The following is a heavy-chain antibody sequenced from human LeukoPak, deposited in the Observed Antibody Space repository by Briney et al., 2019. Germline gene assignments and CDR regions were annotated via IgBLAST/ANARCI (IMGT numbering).Heavy chain of an antibody. J-gene: IGHJ5*02. CDR2: IYHSGST. D-gene: IGHD3-10*01. CDR1: GGSISSGGYS. CDR3: ARALWFGELLGWFDP. V-gene: IGHV4-30-2*01. Sequence: PSETLSLTCAVSGGSISSGGYSWSRIRQPPGKGLEWIGYIYHSGSTYYNPSLKSRVTISVDRSKNQFSLKLSSVTAADTAVYYCARALWFGELLGWFDPWGQGTLVTVSS.